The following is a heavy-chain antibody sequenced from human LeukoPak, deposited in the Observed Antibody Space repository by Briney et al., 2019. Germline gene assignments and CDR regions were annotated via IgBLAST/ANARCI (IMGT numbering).Heavy chain of an antibody. CDR2: ISYDGSNK. D-gene: IGHD4-17*01. CDR3: ARDRDYGDSQFDY. V-gene: IGHV3-30-3*01. Sequence: GGSLRLSCAASGFTFSSYAMHWVCQALGKGLEWVAVISYDGSNKYYADSVKGRFTISRDNSKNTLYLQMNSLRAEDTAVYYCARDRDYGDSQFDYWGQGTLVTVSS. J-gene: IGHJ4*02. CDR1: GFTFSSYA.